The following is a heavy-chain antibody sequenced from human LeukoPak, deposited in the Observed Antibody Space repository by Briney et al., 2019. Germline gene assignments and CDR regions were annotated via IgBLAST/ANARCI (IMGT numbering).Heavy chain of an antibody. CDR1: GFTFSSYG. V-gene: IGHV3-30*02. Sequence: GGSLRLSCAASGFTFSSYGMHWVRQAPGKGLEWVAFIRYDGSNKYYADSVKGRFTISRDNSKNTLYLQMNSLRPEDTAVYYCAKVVSSSWGYFDYWGQGTLVTVSS. CDR3: AKVVSSSWGYFDY. J-gene: IGHJ4*02. D-gene: IGHD6-13*01. CDR2: IRYDGSNK.